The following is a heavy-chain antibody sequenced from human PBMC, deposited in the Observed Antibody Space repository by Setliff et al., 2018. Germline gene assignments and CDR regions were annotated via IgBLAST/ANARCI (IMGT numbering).Heavy chain of an antibody. CDR2: IYHRGST. J-gene: IGHJ6*03. CDR3: ARSRGYKHDSSGYYYDHYYYYYMDV. CDR1: GGSISSSNYY. Sequence: SETLSLTCTVSGGSISSSNYYWGWIRQPPGKGLEWIGSIYHRGSTYYNPSLKSRVTISVDTSNNHFSLKLSSVTAADTAVYYCARSRGYKHDSSGYYYDHYYYYYMDVWGKGTTVTVSS. V-gene: IGHV4-39*02. D-gene: IGHD3-22*01.